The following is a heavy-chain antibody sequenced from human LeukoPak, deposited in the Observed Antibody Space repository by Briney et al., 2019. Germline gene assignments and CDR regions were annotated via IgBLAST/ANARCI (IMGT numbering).Heavy chain of an antibody. D-gene: IGHD5-12*01. V-gene: IGHV4-39*01. Sequence: SETLSLTCTVSGGSISSSSYYWGWLRQPPGKGLEWIGSIYYSGSTYYNPSLKSRVTISVDTSKNQFSLKLSSVTAADTAVYYCARLFKVPRLFDYWGQGTLVTVSS. CDR1: GGSISSSSYY. CDR3: ARLFKVPRLFDY. CDR2: IYYSGST. J-gene: IGHJ4*02.